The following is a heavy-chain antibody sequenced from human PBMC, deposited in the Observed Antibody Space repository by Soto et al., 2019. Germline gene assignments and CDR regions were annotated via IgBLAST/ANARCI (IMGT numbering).Heavy chain of an antibody. Sequence: EVQLVETGGGLIQPGGSLRLSCAASGFTVSSNYMSWVRQAPGKGLEWVSVIYSGGSTYYADSVRGRFTISRDNSKNTLYLQMTSLRAEVTAVYYFARDPPATRHGMDVWGQGTTVTVSS. J-gene: IGHJ6*02. V-gene: IGHV3-53*02. CDR1: GFTVSSNY. CDR2: IYSGGST. CDR3: ARDPPATRHGMDV.